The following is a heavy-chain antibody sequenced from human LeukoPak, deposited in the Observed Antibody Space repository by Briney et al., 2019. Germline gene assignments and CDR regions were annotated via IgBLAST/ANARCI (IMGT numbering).Heavy chain of an antibody. CDR1: GGSLNSGDNC. CDR2: IYHSGTT. V-gene: IGHV4-30-4*01. Sequence: AQTLRLTCAVSGGSLNSGDNCWNRIRQPPGKGLEWIGYIYHSGTTYHNSSLRRGVTISIDTSKNQVSLRLNSVTAADTAVYYCARVAVIRGVIDYWGQ. CDR3: ARVAVIRGVIDY. J-gene: IGHJ4*02. D-gene: IGHD3-10*01.